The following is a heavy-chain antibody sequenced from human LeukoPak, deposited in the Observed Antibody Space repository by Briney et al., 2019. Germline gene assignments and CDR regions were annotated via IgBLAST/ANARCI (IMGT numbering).Heavy chain of an antibody. CDR1: GFTFSSYW. CDR2: IKQDGSEK. D-gene: IGHD1-1*01. V-gene: IGHV3-7*05. Sequence: PGGSLRLSCAASGFTFSSYWMSWVRQAPGKGLEWVANIKQDGSEKYYVDSVKGRFTISRDNAKNSLYLQMNSLRVEDTAVYYCARDHWVQPNWFDPWGQGTLVAVSS. J-gene: IGHJ5*02. CDR3: ARDHWVQPNWFDP.